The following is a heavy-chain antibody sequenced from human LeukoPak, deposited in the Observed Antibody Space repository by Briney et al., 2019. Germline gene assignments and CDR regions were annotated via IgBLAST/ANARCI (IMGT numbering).Heavy chain of an antibody. V-gene: IGHV4-39*01. CDR3: SRQGVRGTYHYAMDV. D-gene: IGHD3-10*01. Sequence: PSETLPVTCTVSGGSISSTAYYWGWIRQPPGRGLEWIATIYYSGTTYYNPSLESRVTISVDTSKNQFSLKLSSVTAADTSVYYCSRQGVRGTYHYAMDVWGKGTTVSPSS. CDR2: IYYSGTT. CDR1: GGSISSTAYY. J-gene: IGHJ6*04.